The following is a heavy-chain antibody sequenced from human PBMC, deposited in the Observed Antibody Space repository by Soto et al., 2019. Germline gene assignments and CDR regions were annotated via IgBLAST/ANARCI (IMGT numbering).Heavy chain of an antibody. CDR2: IKTKTQGETT. CDR3: TTGSVEGY. V-gene: IGHV3-15*07. D-gene: IGHD3-3*01. CDR1: GFSISSAW. J-gene: IGHJ4*02. Sequence: EVQLVESGGGLVKPGGSLRLSCAASGFSISSAWMNWVRQAPGKGLEWVGRIKTKTQGETTDYPAPVKGRFTISRDDSXXTLXLQMNSLKMEDTAVYYCTTGSVEGYWGQGTLVTVSS.